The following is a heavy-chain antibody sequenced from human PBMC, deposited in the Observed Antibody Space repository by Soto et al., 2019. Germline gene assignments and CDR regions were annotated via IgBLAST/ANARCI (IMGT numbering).Heavy chain of an antibody. D-gene: IGHD2-2*01. CDR2: ISYAGSDK. J-gene: IGHJ4*02. CDR3: AKSTNFYCSSPNYYKYYFDD. Sequence: QDHLVESGGGVVQPGTSLRLSCAASGFTFNTYGMHWVRQAPGKGLEWVAVISYAGSDKFYADSVKGRFTISSDNSKNPLDLQMSSLTPEATCISYCAKSTNFYCSSPNYYKYYFDDWGQGTLLTVSS. V-gene: IGHV3-30*18. CDR1: GFTFNTYG.